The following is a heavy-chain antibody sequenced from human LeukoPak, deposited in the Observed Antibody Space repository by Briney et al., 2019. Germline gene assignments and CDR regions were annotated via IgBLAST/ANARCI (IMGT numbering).Heavy chain of an antibody. Sequence: GGSLRLSRAASGFTFSSYWMSWVRQAPGKGLEWVSVIYSGGSTYYADSVKGRFTISRDNSKNTLYLQMNSLRAEDTAVYYCARGPIVGATDDYWGQGTLVTVSS. V-gene: IGHV3-66*01. CDR1: GFTFSSYW. J-gene: IGHJ4*02. D-gene: IGHD1-26*01. CDR2: IYSGGST. CDR3: ARGPIVGATDDY.